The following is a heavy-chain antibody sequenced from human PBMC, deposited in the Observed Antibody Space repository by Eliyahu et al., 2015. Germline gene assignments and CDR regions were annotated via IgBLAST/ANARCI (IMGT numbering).Heavy chain of an antibody. D-gene: IGHD4-17*01. CDR1: GGSISSSSYY. CDR2: IYYSGST. J-gene: IGHJ5*02. Sequence: QLQLQESGPGLVKPSETLSLTCTVSGGSISSSSYYWGWIRQPPGKGLEWIGSIYYSGSTYYNPSLKSRVTISVDTSKNQFSLKLSSVTAADTAVYYCASPSYGDSVLGWFDPWGQGTLVTVSS. V-gene: IGHV4-39*01. CDR3: ASPSYGDSVLGWFDP.